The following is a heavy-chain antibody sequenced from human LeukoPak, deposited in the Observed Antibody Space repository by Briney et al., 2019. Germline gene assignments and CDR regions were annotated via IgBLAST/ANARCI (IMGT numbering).Heavy chain of an antibody. CDR3: ARDLVTVTKGFDI. CDR1: NGSVNSFY. CDR2: IHYTGST. V-gene: IGHV4-59*02. J-gene: IGHJ3*02. D-gene: IGHD4-17*01. Sequence: PSETLSLTCSVSNGSVNSFYWSWIRQTPGKGLEWIGYIHYTGSTNYNPSLKSRVTISIDTSKNQFSLKLSSVTAADTAVYYCARDLVTVTKGFDIWGQGTMVSVSS.